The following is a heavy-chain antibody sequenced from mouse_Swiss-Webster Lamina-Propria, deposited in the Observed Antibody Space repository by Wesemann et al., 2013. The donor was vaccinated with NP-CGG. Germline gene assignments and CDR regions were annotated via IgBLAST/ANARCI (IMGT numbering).Heavy chain of an antibody. Sequence: QVQLQQSGAELVKPGASVKLSCKASGYTFTSYYMYWVKQRPGQGLEWIGEINPSNGGTNFNEKFKSKATLTVDKSSSTAYMQLSSLTSEDSAVYYCTGDYDGGGFAYWGQGTLVTVSA. CDR2: INPSNGGT. CDR3: TGDYDGGGFAY. V-gene: IGHV1S81*02. J-gene: IGHJ3*01. D-gene: IGHD2-4*01. CDR1: GYTFTSYY.